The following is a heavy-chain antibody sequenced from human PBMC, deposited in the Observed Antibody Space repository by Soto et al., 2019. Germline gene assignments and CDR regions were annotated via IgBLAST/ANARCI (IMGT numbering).Heavy chain of an antibody. CDR3: ARGNEVIWFGDRQSPYYYGMDV. V-gene: IGHV6-1*01. CDR2: TYYRPEWYS. D-gene: IGHD3-10*01. J-gene: IGHJ6*02. Sequence: SQTLSLTCAISGDSVFSNSAAWNWIRQSPSRGLEWLGRTYYRPEWYSDYAVSVKSRITINPDTSKNQFSVQLSSVTPEDTAVYYCARGNEVIWFGDRQSPYYYGMDVWGQGTTVTVSS. CDR1: GDSVFSNSAA.